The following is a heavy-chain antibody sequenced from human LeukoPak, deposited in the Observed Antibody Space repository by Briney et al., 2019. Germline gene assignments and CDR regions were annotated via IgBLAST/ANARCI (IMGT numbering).Heavy chain of an antibody. V-gene: IGHV4-34*01. CDR3: AKDPQYPGWFDP. Sequence: PSETLSLTRAVYGGSFSDYYWSWIRQPPGKGLEWIGEINHSGSTNYNPSLKSRVTISVDTSKNQFSLKVTSVTAADTAVYYCAKDPQYPGWFDPWGQGTLVTVSS. J-gene: IGHJ5*02. CDR1: GGSFSDYY. CDR2: INHSGST. D-gene: IGHD1-14*01.